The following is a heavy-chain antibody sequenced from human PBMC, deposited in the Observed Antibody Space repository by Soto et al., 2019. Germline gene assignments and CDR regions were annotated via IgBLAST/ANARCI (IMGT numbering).Heavy chain of an antibody. D-gene: IGHD3-22*01. CDR2: INHSGTT. J-gene: IGHJ5*02. V-gene: IGHV4-34*01. CDR3: ARGDDSSGSGWFDP. Sequence: PSETLSLTCAGYGGSFSGYYWTWIRQPPGKGLEWIGDINHSGTTNYNASLKSRVTISVDTSKNQFSLKLSSVTAADTAVYYCARGDDSSGSGWFDPWGQGTLVTVSS. CDR1: GGSFSGYY.